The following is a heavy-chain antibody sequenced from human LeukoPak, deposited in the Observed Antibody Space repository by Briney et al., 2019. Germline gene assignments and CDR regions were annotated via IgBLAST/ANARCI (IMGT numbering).Heavy chain of an antibody. J-gene: IGHJ4*02. CDR2: ASFDGSNK. CDR1: GFPFSNFA. Sequence: GGSLRLSCVASGFPFSNFAIHWVRQAPGKGLEWVAVASFDGSNKYYVDSVKGRFTISRDNSKNTLYLQMNSLRAEDTAVYYCAKQGSRAYYDFWSGSEDYYFDYWGQGTLVTVSS. V-gene: IGHV3-30*18. D-gene: IGHD3-3*01. CDR3: AKQGSRAYYDFWSGSEDYYFDY.